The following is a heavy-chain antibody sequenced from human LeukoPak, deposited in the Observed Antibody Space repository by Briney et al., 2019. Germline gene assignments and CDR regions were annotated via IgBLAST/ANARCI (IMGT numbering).Heavy chain of an antibody. CDR2: ISRHNGNT. Sequence: GASVKVSCKASGYSFTSFGITWVRHAPGQGLEWMGWISRHNGNTDYAQRFRGRVTLTIDTSTTTADMELRNLIPDDTAVYYCARHYLGSGSEDYWGQGTLVSVSS. CDR1: GYSFTSFG. D-gene: IGHD3-10*01. J-gene: IGHJ4*02. V-gene: IGHV1-18*01. CDR3: ARHYLGSGSEDY.